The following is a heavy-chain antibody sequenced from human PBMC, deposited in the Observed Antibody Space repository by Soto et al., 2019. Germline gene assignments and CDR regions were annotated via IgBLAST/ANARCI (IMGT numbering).Heavy chain of an antibody. Sequence: GESLKISCKGSGYSFTSYWISWVRQMPGKGLEWMGRIDPSDSYTNYSPSFQGHVTISADKSISTAYLQWSSLKASDTAMYYCARQSVVPERANYCSGGSCYSWDDYYYGMDVWGQGTTVTVSS. J-gene: IGHJ6*02. V-gene: IGHV5-10-1*01. D-gene: IGHD2-15*01. CDR1: GYSFTSYW. CDR2: IDPSDSYT. CDR3: ARQSVVPERANYCSGGSCYSWDDYYYGMDV.